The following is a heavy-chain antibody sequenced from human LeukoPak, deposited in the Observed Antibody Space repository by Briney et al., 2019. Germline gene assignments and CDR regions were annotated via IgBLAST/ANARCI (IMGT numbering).Heavy chain of an antibody. D-gene: IGHD5-18*01. CDR2: IIPILGIA. V-gene: IGHV1-69*02. J-gene: IGHJ3*01. CDR1: GATFSGYS. CDR3: ARRAREYSHDPFDL. Sequence: GASVKVSCKACGATFSGYSISWVRQAPGQGLEWMGRIIPILGIANYAQKFQGRVTITADKSTSTAYMELSSLRSEDTAVYYCARRAREYSHDPFDLWGQGTMVTVSS.